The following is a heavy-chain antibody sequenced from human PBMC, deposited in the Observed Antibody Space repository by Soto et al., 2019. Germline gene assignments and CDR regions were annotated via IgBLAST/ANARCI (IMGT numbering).Heavy chain of an antibody. Sequence: PSETLSLTCTVSGGSISDGYYWSWIRQHPGKGLEWIGSISDSGSTSYNPSLKSRLTISVDTSKNQFSLNLSSVTAADTAVYYCARRDRSGYSYWLDTWGQGTLVTASS. CDR2: ISDSGST. J-gene: IGHJ5*02. V-gene: IGHV4-31*03. CDR3: ARRDRSGYSYWLDT. CDR1: GGSISDGYY. D-gene: IGHD3-22*01.